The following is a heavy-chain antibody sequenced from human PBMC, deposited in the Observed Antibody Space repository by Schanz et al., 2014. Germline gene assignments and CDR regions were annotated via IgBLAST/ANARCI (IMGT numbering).Heavy chain of an antibody. CDR3: AKVAPAATYLDS. Sequence: EVHLLESGGGLVQPGGSLRLSCAASGFTFSNHALSWVRQAPGKGLEWVSGIGGSGDSTHYADSVKGRFIISRDNAKNSLFLQMNSLSAEDTAVYYCAKVAPAATYLDSWGLGTLXTVSS. V-gene: IGHV3-23*01. CDR1: GFTFSNHA. CDR2: IGGSGDST. J-gene: IGHJ4*02. D-gene: IGHD2-2*01.